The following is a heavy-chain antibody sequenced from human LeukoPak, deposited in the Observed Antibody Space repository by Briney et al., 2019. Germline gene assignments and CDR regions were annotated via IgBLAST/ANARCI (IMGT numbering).Heavy chain of an antibody. CDR3: ARDQSGGYYFDY. CDR2: ISYSGST. CDR1: GDSISTYS. J-gene: IGHJ4*02. D-gene: IGHD3-10*01. Sequence: SETLSLTCTVSGDSISTYSWIWIRQPPGKGLECIGYISYSGSTNFNPSLQSRVTMSVATSKNQFSLKLSSVTAADTAVYHRARDQSGGYYFDYWGQGTLVTVSS. V-gene: IGHV4-59*01.